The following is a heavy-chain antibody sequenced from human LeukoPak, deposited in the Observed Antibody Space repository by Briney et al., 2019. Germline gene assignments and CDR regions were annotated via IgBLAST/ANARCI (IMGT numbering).Heavy chain of an antibody. CDR3: ASHLDTTGYDYVEY. CDR2: INHSGGT. D-gene: IGHD3-9*01. V-gene: IGHV4-31*03. J-gene: IGHJ4*02. CDR1: GVSISRGGYY. Sequence: PSQTLSLTCNVSGVSISRGGYYWSGIRQQPGKGLEWFGYINHSGGTSYSPSLKTRVTIPANTSQSLFSLRLNSVTAADTAVYYCASHLDTTGYDYVEYWGQGTLVTVSS.